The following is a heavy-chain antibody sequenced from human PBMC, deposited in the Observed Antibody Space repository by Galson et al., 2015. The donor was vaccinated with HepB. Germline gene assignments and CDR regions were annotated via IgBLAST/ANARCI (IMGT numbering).Heavy chain of an antibody. CDR2: INAGNGNT. D-gene: IGHD3-16*02. CDR3: ARVLVITFGGVIVNYRSAFDI. V-gene: IGHV1-3*01. J-gene: IGHJ3*02. CDR1: GYTFTSYA. Sequence: SVKVSCKASGYTFTSYAMHWVRQAPGQRLEWMGWINAGNGNTKYSQKFQGRVTITRDTSASTAYMELSSLRSEDTAVYYCARVLVITFGGVIVNYRSAFDIWGQGTMVTVSS.